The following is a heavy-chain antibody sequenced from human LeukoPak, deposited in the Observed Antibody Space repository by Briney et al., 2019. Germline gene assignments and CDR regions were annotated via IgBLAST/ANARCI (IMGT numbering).Heavy chain of an antibody. V-gene: IGHV3-30*02. CDR3: AKDPEPYYYDSSGYPFDY. Sequence: GGSLRLSCAASGFIFNDYAISWVRQAPGKGLEWVAFIRYDGSNKYYADSVKGRFTISRDNSKNTLYLQMNSLRAEDTAVYYCAKDPEPYYYDSSGYPFDYWGQGTLVTVSS. J-gene: IGHJ4*02. D-gene: IGHD3-22*01. CDR1: GFIFNDYA. CDR2: IRYDGSNK.